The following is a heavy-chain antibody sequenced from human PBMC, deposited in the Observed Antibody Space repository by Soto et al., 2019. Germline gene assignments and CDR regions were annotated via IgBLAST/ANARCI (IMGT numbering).Heavy chain of an antibody. D-gene: IGHD3-16*02. CDR3: AKHWRERGEELSFFDY. CDR1: YGPISNANSY. Sequence: SETLSLTCTVSYGPISNANSYWGWIRQGPGKGLEWIASIYYSGITYYNPSLKSRVAISVDTSRNHFSLKLSSVTAADTAVYYCAKHWRERGEELSFFDYWGQRVQVTVSS. V-gene: IGHV4-39*01. J-gene: IGHJ4*02. CDR2: IYYSGIT.